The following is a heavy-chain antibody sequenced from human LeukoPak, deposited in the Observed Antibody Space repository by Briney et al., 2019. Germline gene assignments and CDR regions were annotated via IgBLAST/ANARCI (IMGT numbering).Heavy chain of an antibody. V-gene: IGHV3-9*01. CDR1: GFIFEDFA. CDR3: SRGDGMGEFHYHAMDV. CDR2: ISWSGGSL. J-gene: IGHJ6*02. Sequence: PGRSLRLSCDASGFIFEDFAMHWVRQAPGKGLEWVSGISWSGGSLAYADSVKGRFTISRDNAKNTLFLEMNSLRSEDAALYFCSRGDGMGEFHYHAMDVWGQGTTVTVSS. D-gene: IGHD1-26*01.